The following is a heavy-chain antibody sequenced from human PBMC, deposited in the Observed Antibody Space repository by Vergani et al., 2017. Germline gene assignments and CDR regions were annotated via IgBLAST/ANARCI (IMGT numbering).Heavy chain of an antibody. CDR2: IYYSGST. D-gene: IGHD3-22*01. J-gene: IGHJ4*02. Sequence: QLQLQESGPGLVKPSETLSLTCTVSGGSISSSSYYWGWIRQPPGKGLGWIGGIYYSGSTYYNLSLKSRVTISVDTSKNQFSLKLSSVTAADTAVYYCARRNYYDSSGYYDFDYWGQGTLVTVSS. CDR3: ARRNYYDSSGYYDFDY. CDR1: GGSISSSSYY. V-gene: IGHV4-39*01.